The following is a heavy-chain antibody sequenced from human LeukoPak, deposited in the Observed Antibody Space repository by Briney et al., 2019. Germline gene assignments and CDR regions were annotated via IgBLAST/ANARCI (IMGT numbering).Heavy chain of an antibody. J-gene: IGHJ4*02. D-gene: IGHD3-10*01. V-gene: IGHV3-23*01. Sequence: GGSLRLSCAASGFTFTTFTMNWARQAPGKGLEWVSAINCGGGGTYYADFVKGRFTISRDNSENTLYLQMNSLRAEDTATYYCAKGTERYREVSSFDSWGQGTQVTVSS. CDR1: GFTFTTFT. CDR2: INCGGGGT. CDR3: AKGTERYREVSSFDS.